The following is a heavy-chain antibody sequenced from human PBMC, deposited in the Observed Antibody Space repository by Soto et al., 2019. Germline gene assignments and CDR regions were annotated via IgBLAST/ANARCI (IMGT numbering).Heavy chain of an antibody. Sequence: ASVKVSCKASGYTFTSYAMHWVRQAPGQRLEWMGWINAGNGNTKYSQKFRGRVTITRDTSASTAYMELSSLRSEDTAVYYCAREPTYSSSAGYFDYWGQGTLVTVSS. J-gene: IGHJ4*02. D-gene: IGHD6-6*01. CDR2: INAGNGNT. V-gene: IGHV1-3*01. CDR3: AREPTYSSSAGYFDY. CDR1: GYTFTSYA.